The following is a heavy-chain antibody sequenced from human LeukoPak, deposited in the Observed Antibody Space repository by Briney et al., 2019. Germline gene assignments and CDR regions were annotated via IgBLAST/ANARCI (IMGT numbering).Heavy chain of an antibody. CDR1: GFTFSSYT. V-gene: IGHV3-21*01. D-gene: IGHD1-14*01. J-gene: IGHJ6*03. CDR3: ARTGLDYYYMDV. Sequence: PGGSLRLSCAASGFTFSSYTMNWVRQAPGKGLEWVSSISSSSSYIFYADSVKGRFTISRDNAKNSLYLQMNSLRAEDTAVYYCARTGLDYYYMDVWGKGTTVTVSS. CDR2: ISSSSSYI.